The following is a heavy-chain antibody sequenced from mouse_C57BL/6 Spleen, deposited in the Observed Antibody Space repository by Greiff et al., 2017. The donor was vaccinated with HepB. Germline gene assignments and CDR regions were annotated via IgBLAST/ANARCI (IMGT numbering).Heavy chain of an antibody. J-gene: IGHJ1*03. CDR1: GYTFTSYW. CDR3: ARSYYYGSSYDWYFDV. D-gene: IGHD1-1*01. CDR2: IHPNSGST. V-gene: IGHV1-64*01. Sequence: QVQLQQPGAELVKPGASVKLSCKASGYTFTSYWMHWVKQRPGQGLEWIGMIHPNSGSTNYNEKFKSKATLTVDKSSSTAYMQLSSLTSEDSAVYYCARSYYYGSSYDWYFDVWGTGTTVTVSS.